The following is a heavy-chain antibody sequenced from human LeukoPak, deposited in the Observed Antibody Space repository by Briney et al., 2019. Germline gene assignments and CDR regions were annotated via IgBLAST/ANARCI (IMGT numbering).Heavy chain of an antibody. CDR3: ARDWVVRGATNAFDI. CDR1: GFTFSSYS. V-gene: IGHV3-21*01. J-gene: IGHJ3*02. Sequence: SGGSLRLSCAASGFTFSSYSMNWVRQAPGKGLEWVSSISSSSSYIYYADSVKGRFTISRDNAKNSLYLQMNSLRAEDTAVYYCARDWVVRGATNAFDIWGQGTMVTVSS. CDR2: ISSSSSYI. D-gene: IGHD3-10*01.